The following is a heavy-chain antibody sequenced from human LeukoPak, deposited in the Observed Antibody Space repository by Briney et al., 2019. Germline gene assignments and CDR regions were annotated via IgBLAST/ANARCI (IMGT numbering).Heavy chain of an antibody. V-gene: IGHV1-69*01. CDR1: GGTFSNYA. J-gene: IGHJ5*02. CDR2: IIPIFGTA. Sequence: ASVKVSCKASGGTFSNYAISWVRQAPGQGLEWMGGIIPIFGTANYAQKFQGRVTITADESTSTAYMELSSLRSEDTAVYYCARDGHPYCSSTSCYLYNWFDPWGQGTLVTVSS. D-gene: IGHD2-2*01. CDR3: ARDGHPYCSSTSCYLYNWFDP.